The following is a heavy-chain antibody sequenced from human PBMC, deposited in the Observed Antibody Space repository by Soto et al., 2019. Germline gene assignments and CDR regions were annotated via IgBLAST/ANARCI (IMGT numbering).Heavy chain of an antibody. D-gene: IGHD4-4*01. CDR2: ISWDGGST. CDR1: GFTFDDYA. J-gene: IGHJ6*02. CDR3: AKDMAGDYMWGSAYYYYYGMDV. V-gene: IGHV3-43D*04. Sequence: GGSLRLSCAASGFTFDDYAMHWVRQAPGKGLEWVSLISWDGGSTYYADSVKGRFTISRDNSKNSLYLQMNSLRAEDTALYYCAKDMAGDYMWGSAYYYYYGMDVWGQGTTVTVSS.